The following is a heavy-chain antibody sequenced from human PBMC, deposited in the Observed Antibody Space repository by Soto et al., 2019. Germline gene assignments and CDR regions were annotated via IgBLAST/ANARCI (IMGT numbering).Heavy chain of an antibody. Sequence: QVQLVESGGGLVKPGGSLRLSCKASGFMFSDHYMTWVSQAPGKGLEVIGQISHSGELLHYAESVRGRFTVSRVNARNSVSLHMTRLTAEDTAVYWCSRERGSWMLVVYTSYYGIDVWGPGTMVTVSS. J-gene: IGHJ6*02. D-gene: IGHD2-2*03. V-gene: IGHV3-11*01. CDR2: ISHSGELL. CDR3: SRERGSWMLVVYTSYYGIDV. CDR1: GFMFSDHY.